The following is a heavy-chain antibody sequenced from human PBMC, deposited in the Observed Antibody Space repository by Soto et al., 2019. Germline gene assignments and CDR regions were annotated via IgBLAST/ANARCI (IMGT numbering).Heavy chain of an antibody. Sequence: ASVKVSCKASGGTFSSYAISWVRQAPGQGLEWMGGIIPIFGTANHAQKFQGRVTITADESTSTAYMELSSLRSEDTAVYYCARDDDILTSETVLDVWGQGTTVTVSS. D-gene: IGHD3-9*01. J-gene: IGHJ6*02. CDR1: GGTFSSYA. V-gene: IGHV1-69*13. CDR2: IIPIFGTA. CDR3: ARDDDILTSETVLDV.